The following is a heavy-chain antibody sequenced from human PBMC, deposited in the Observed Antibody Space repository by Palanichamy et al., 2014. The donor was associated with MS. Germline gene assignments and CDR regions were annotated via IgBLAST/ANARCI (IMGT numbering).Heavy chain of an antibody. CDR1: GGTFSSSG. CDR3: ARGRCSGGSCYSRGPDYYFYYMDV. D-gene: IGHD2-15*01. CDR2: IIPIFGTA. V-gene: IGHV1-69*06. Sequence: QVQLVQSGAEVKKPGSSVKVSCRASGGTFSSSGINWVRQAPGQGLEWMGGIIPIFGTAIYAQKFQGRVTISADKSTGTAYMALSSLTSEDTAVYFCARGRCSGGSCYSRGPDYYFYYMDVWGEGTTVTVSS. J-gene: IGHJ6*03.